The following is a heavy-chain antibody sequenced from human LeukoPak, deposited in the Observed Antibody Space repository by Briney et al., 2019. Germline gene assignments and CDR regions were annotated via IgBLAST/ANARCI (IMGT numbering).Heavy chain of an antibody. Sequence: SDQPTVPCTKSGVSVRGLYWSWSRKPPGKGLEWIGYIYYSGSTSYNPSLKSRVTISVDTSKNQFSLKLSSVTAADTAVYYCAREGARWEPSFSAFDIWGQGTMVTVSS. V-gene: IGHV4-59*02. D-gene: IGHD1-26*01. CDR2: IYYSGST. CDR1: GVSVRGLY. CDR3: AREGARWEPSFSAFDI. J-gene: IGHJ3*02.